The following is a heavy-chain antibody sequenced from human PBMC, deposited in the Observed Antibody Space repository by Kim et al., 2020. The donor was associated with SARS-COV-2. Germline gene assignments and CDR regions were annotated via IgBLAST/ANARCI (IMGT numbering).Heavy chain of an antibody. CDR2: TT. CDR3: VKSQNFAYDC. J-gene: IGHJ4*02. Sequence: TTYYAGSVKGRFTISRDNSKVTLYLQMSSMTAEDTAVYYCVKSQNFAYDCWGQGTLVTVSS. V-gene: IGHV3-64D*06. D-gene: IGHD2-21*01.